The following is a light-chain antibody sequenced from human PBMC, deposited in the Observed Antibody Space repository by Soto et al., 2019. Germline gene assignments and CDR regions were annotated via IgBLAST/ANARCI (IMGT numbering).Light chain of an antibody. J-gene: IGLJ1*01. CDR2: GNN. Sequence: QSVLTQPPSASGTPGQRVTISCSGSGSNIGSNTVNWYQQLPGTAPKLLIYGNNQRPSGVPDRFSGSKSDTSASLAISGLHSEDEADYYCAAWDDSLNGYVFGTGTKLTVL. V-gene: IGLV1-44*01. CDR1: GSNIGSNT. CDR3: AAWDDSLNGYV.